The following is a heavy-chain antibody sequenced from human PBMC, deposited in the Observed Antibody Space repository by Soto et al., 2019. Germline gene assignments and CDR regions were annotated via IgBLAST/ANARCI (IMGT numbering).Heavy chain of an antibody. CDR2: INPSGGST. V-gene: IGHV1-46*01. Sequence: QVQLVQSGAEVKNPGASVKVSCKASGYIFTSLHMHWVRQAPGQGLEWMGIINPSGGSTDYAQKFKGRVTMTSDTPTSTVYMELSTLRSDDTAVYYCARAGINWFVPWGQGTLVTVSS. CDR1: GYIFTSLH. J-gene: IGHJ5*02. D-gene: IGHD1-20*01. CDR3: ARAGINWFVP.